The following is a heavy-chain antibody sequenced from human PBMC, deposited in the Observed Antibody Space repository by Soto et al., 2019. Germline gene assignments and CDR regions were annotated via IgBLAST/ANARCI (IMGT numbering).Heavy chain of an antibody. J-gene: IGHJ4*02. Sequence: QVQLVESGGGVVQPGRSLRLSCAASGFTFSSYGMHWVRQAPGKGLEWVAVISYDGSNKYYADSVKGRFTISRDNSKNTLYLPMNSLRAEDTAVYYCAKDQGYSYGLVDYWGQGTLVTVSS. CDR3: AKDQGYSYGLVDY. D-gene: IGHD5-18*01. CDR2: ISYDGSNK. V-gene: IGHV3-30*18. CDR1: GFTFSSYG.